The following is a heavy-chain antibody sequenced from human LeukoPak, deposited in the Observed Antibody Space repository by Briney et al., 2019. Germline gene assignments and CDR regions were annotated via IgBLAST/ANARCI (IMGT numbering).Heavy chain of an antibody. Sequence: PGGSLRLSCAASGFTFSNYWMSWVRQAPGKGLEWVANIKQDGSEKYYVDSVKGRFTISRDNAKNSLYLQMNSLRAEDTAVYYCARDPKQDIVVVPALGWFDPWGQGTLVTVSS. V-gene: IGHV3-7*01. J-gene: IGHJ5*02. CDR1: GFTFSNYW. CDR2: IKQDGSEK. D-gene: IGHD2-2*01. CDR3: ARDPKQDIVVVPALGWFDP.